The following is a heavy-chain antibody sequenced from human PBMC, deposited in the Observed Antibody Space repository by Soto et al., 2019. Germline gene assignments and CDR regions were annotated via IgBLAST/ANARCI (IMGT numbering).Heavy chain of an antibody. V-gene: IGHV3-48*01. CDR1: GFTFSSYS. D-gene: IGHD2-2*01. Sequence: PGGSLRLSCAASGFTFSSYSMNWVRQAPGKGLERVSYISSSISTIYYADSVKGLFTISRDNVKNSLYLQIYSLRAEYTSVYYCARDFLTCSSTSCYVIWGQGTMVTVSS. J-gene: IGHJ3*02. CDR2: ISSSISTI. CDR3: ARDFLTCSSTSCYVI.